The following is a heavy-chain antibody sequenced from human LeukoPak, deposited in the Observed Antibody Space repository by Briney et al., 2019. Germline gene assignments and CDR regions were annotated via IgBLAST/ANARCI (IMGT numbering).Heavy chain of an antibody. D-gene: IGHD6-19*01. CDR3: AKGRSGIAYYYYGMDV. Sequence: GGSLRLSCSASGFPFSNYAMHWVRQAPGKGLEWVAVISYDGGNKYHADSVKGRFTISRDNSKNTLYLQMSSLRVEDTAVYYCAKGRSGIAYYYYGMDVWGQGTTVTVSS. J-gene: IGHJ6*02. CDR1: GFPFSNYA. V-gene: IGHV3-30*04. CDR2: ISYDGGNK.